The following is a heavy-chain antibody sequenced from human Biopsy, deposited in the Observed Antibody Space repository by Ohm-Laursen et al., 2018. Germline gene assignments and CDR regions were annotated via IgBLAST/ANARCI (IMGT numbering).Heavy chain of an antibody. CDR3: ARDPIVGSRADGMDV. CDR2: IWYDGSSE. J-gene: IGHJ6*02. CDR1: GFTFSVYA. V-gene: IGHV3-33*01. Sequence: SLRLSCTASGFTFSVYAMHWVRQAPGKGLEWVAIIWYDGSSEYYADSVKGRFTISRDNSRNTVYLQMNSLRAEDTAIYYCARDPIVGSRADGMDVWGQGTTVTVSS. D-gene: IGHD1-26*01.